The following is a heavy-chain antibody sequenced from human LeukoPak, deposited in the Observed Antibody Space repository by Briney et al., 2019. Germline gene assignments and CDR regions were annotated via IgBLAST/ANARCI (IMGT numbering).Heavy chain of an antibody. Sequence: GGSLRLSCAASGFTFSDYYMSWIRQAPGKGLEWVSYISSSGSTIYYADSVKGRFTISRDNAKNSLYLQMNSLRAEDTAVYYCAREAEYYDDSSGYYHAPFDYWAQGTLVTVAS. CDR1: GFTFSDYY. CDR2: ISSSGSTI. V-gene: IGHV3-11*04. D-gene: IGHD3-22*01. CDR3: AREAEYYDDSSGYYHAPFDY. J-gene: IGHJ4*02.